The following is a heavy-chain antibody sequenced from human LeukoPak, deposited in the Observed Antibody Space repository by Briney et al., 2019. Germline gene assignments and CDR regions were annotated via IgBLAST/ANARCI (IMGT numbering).Heavy chain of an antibody. CDR1: GGSINNYY. D-gene: IGHD3-22*01. Sequence: SETLSLTCTVSGGSINNYYWSWIRQPPGKGLEWIGEINHSGSTNYNPSLKSRVTISVDTSKNQFSLKLSSVTAADTAVYYCARRGGYYYDSSGYGRAFGYWGQGTLVTVSS. V-gene: IGHV4-34*01. CDR3: ARRGGYYYDSSGYGRAFGY. CDR2: INHSGST. J-gene: IGHJ4*02.